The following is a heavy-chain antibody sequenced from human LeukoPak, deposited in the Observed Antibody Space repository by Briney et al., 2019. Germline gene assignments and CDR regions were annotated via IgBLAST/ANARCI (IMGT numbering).Heavy chain of an antibody. CDR3: MCWGTDNH. D-gene: IGHD7-27*01. CDR1: GLTFRSYW. V-gene: IGHV3-7*01. Sequence: GGSLRLSCTFSGLTFRSYWMNWVRQAPGKGLEWAANINPGGNEIRSVDSVKGRSIISRDNAKNSLDLQMSSLRVEDTAVYYCMCWGTDNHWGQGILVTVSS. J-gene: IGHJ4*02. CDR2: INPGGNEI.